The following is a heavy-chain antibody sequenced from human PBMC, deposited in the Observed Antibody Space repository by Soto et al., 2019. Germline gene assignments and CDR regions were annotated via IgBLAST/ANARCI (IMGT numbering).Heavy chain of an antibody. CDR3: ARGRPEGLRYFDYNWFDP. V-gene: IGHV1-8*01. J-gene: IGHJ5*02. CDR2: MNPNSGNT. CDR1: GYTFTSYD. Sequence: GASVKVSCKASGYTFTSYDINWVRQATGQRLEWMGWMNPNSGNTGYAQKFQGRVTMTRNTSISTAYMELSSLRSEDTAVYYCARGRPEGLRYFDYNWFDPWGQGTLVTVSS. D-gene: IGHD3-9*01.